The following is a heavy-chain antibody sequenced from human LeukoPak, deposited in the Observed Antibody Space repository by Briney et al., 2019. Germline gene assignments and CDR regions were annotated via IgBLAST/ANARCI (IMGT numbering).Heavy chain of an antibody. V-gene: IGHV4-59*01. J-gene: IGHJ6*03. D-gene: IGHD3-10*01. CDR3: ARDRLEYGFGELSFPYYYMDV. Sequence: SETLSLTCTVSGGSISSYYWSRIRQPPGKGLEWIGYIYYSGSTNYNPSLKSRVTISVDTSKNQFSLKLSSVTAADTAVYYCARDRLEYGFGELSFPYYYMDVWGKGTTVTVSS. CDR2: IYYSGST. CDR1: GGSISSYY.